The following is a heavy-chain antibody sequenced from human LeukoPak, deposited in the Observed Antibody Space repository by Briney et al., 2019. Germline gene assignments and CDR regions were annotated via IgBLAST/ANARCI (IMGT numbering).Heavy chain of an antibody. Sequence: GGSLRLSCAASGFTFSSYWMHWVRQAPGKGLVWVSRINSDGSSTSYADSVKGRSTISRDNAKNTLYLRMNSLRAEDTAVYYCARAKLRYFDWLTRDDAFDIWGQGTMVTVSS. CDR2: INSDGSST. D-gene: IGHD3-9*01. V-gene: IGHV3-74*01. CDR3: ARAKLRYFDWLTRDDAFDI. J-gene: IGHJ3*02. CDR1: GFTFSSYW.